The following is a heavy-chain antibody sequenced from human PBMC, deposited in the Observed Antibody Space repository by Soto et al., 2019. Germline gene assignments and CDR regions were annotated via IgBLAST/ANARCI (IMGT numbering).Heavy chain of an antibody. CDR3: ALRSMAVVPEY. CDR1: GDSISSYY. J-gene: IGHJ4*02. Sequence: QVQLQESGPGLVKPSETLSLTCAVSGDSISSYYCMWIRQPPGKGLESIGYLYYGRSANYNPSLKSRFSLSVDTSTNQCSLTLSSMTAADTAVYYCALRSMAVVPEYWGQGTLVTVSS. CDR2: LYYGRSA. V-gene: IGHV4-59*01. D-gene: IGHD3-22*01.